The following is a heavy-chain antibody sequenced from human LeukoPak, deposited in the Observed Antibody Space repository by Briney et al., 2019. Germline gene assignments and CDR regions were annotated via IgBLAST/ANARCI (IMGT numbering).Heavy chain of an antibody. V-gene: IGHV4-59*08. Sequence: PSETLSLTCTVSGGSISSYYWSWIRQPPGKGLEWIGYIYYSGSTNYNPSLKSRVTISVDTSKHQFSLKLSSVTAADTAVYYCARHCSSTSCYFAFDIWGQGTMATVSS. J-gene: IGHJ3*02. CDR3: ARHCSSTSCYFAFDI. D-gene: IGHD2-2*01. CDR1: GGSISSYY. CDR2: IYYSGST.